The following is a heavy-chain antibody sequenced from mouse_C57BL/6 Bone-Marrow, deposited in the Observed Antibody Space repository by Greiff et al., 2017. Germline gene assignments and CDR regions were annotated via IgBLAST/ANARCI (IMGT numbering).Heavy chain of an antibody. CDR1: GYTFTSYT. CDR2: INPSSGYT. J-gene: IGHJ2*01. CDR3: ARWGTTGLDY. D-gene: IGHD1-1*01. Sequence: QVQLQQSGAELARPGASVKMSCKASGYTFTSYTMHWVKQRPGQGLEWIGYINPSSGYTKYNQKFKDKATLTADKSSSTAYMQLSSRTSEDSAVYYCARWGTTGLDYWGQGTTLTVSS. V-gene: IGHV1-4*01.